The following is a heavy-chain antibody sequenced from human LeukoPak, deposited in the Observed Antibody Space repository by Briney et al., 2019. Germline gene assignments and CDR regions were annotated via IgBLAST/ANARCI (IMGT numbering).Heavy chain of an antibody. D-gene: IGHD2-2*01. CDR2: INPNSGFT. CDR1: GYPFTGYY. V-gene: IGHV1-2*02. CDR3: ARLADCSSSSCRSFDY. Sequence: GASVKVSCKASGYPFTGYYLHRVRQAPGQGLEWMGWINPNSGFTNYAQKFQGRVTMTRDTSISTAYMELSRLRSDDTAVYYCARLADCSSSSCRSFDYWGQGTLVTVSS. J-gene: IGHJ4*02.